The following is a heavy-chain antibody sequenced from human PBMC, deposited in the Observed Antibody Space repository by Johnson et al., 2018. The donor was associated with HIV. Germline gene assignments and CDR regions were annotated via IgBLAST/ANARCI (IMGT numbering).Heavy chain of an antibody. CDR3: ARDRALEDAFDL. CDR2: ISSSGSTI. Sequence: VQLVESGGGLVKPGGSLRLSCAASGFSFSNYYMSWIRQAPGEGLNWISYISSSGSTIYYADSVKGRFTISRDNAKNSLYLQMNSLRAEDTAIYYCARDRALEDAFDLWGQGTMVTVSS. CDR1: GFSFSNYY. D-gene: IGHD1-26*01. V-gene: IGHV3-11*04. J-gene: IGHJ3*01.